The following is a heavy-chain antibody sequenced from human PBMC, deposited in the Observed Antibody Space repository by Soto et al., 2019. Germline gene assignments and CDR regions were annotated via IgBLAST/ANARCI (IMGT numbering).Heavy chain of an antibody. J-gene: IGHJ2*01. V-gene: IGHV4-39*01. CDR1: GGSISSSSYY. CDR2: IYYSGST. CDR3: ARHRGGAKMLVWYFDL. Sequence: QLQLQESGPGLVKPSETLSLTCTVSGGSISSSSYYWGWIRQPPGKGLEWIGSIYYSGSTYYNPSLKSRVTISVDTSKNQFSLKLSSVTAADTAVYYCARHRGGAKMLVWYFDLWGRGTLVTVSS. D-gene: IGHD3-10*01.